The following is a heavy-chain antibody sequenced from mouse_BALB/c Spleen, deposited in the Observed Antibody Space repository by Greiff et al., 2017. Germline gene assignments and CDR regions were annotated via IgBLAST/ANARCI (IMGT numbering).Heavy chain of an antibody. CDR3: ARYDYDRYFDY. V-gene: IGHV1-80*01. J-gene: IGHJ2*01. CDR1: GYAFSSYW. CDR2: IYPGDGDT. D-gene: IGHD2-4*01. Sequence: VQLVESGAELVRPGSSVKISCKASGYAFSSYWMNWVKQRPGQGLEWIGQIYPGDGDTNYNGKFKGKATLTADKSSSTAYMQLSSLTSEDSAVYFCARYDYDRYFDYWGQGTTLTVSS.